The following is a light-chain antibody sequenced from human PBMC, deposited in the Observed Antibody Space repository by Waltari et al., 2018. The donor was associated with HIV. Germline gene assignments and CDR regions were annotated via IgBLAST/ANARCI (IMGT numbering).Light chain of an antibody. Sequence: QSALTQSRSVSGSPGQSITISCTGTTNDVGAYNYVSWYQQHPGRAPKLLIFDLIKRPSGVPDRFSGSKSGNTASLTISGLQAEDEADYYCCSSAGKYTFVFGTWTKVTVL. CDR3: CSSAGKYTFV. CDR2: DLI. V-gene: IGLV2-11*01. CDR1: TNDVGAYNY. J-gene: IGLJ1*01.